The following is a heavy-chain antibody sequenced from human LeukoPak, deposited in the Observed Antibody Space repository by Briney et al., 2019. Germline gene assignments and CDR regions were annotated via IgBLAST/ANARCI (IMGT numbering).Heavy chain of an antibody. V-gene: IGHV3-11*01. D-gene: IGHD1-20*01. CDR1: GFTFSDYY. CDR3: ARRRYNWNAIDY. CDR2: ISSSGSTL. J-gene: IGHJ4*02. Sequence: GGSLRLSCAASGFTFSDYYMSWTRQAPGKGLEWVSYISSSGSTLYYADSVKGRITISRDNAKNSLYLQMNSLRAEDTAVYYCARRRYNWNAIDYWGQGTLVTVSS.